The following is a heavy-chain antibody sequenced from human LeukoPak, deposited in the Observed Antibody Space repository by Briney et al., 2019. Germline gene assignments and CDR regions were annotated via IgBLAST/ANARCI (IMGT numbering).Heavy chain of an antibody. V-gene: IGHV3-30*02. CDR2: IWYDGNDP. CDR1: GFIFRAYG. Sequence: PGGSLRLSCAASGFIFRAYGMHWVRQTPGKGLEWVAFIWYDGNDPYYADSVKGRFTISRDNYKNTLYLQMNSLRAEDTAEYYCAKVGLGYAGYDSGGYAYGDWGQGTLVTVSS. J-gene: IGHJ4*02. D-gene: IGHD5-12*01. CDR3: AKVGLGYAGYDSGGYAYGD.